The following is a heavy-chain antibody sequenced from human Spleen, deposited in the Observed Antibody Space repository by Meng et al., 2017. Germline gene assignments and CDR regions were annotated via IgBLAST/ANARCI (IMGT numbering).Heavy chain of an antibody. CDR2: INHSGST. CDR1: GGSFSDYY. J-gene: IGHJ4*02. D-gene: IGHD4-11*01. Sequence: QVQRKQWGAGLLKPSGTLSLTCVVSGGSFSDYYWSWIRQPPGKGLEWIGEINHSGSTNYNPSLESRATISVDTSQNNLSLKLSSVTAADSAVYYCARGPTTMAHDFDYWGQGTLVTVSS. V-gene: IGHV4-34*01. CDR3: ARGPTTMAHDFDY.